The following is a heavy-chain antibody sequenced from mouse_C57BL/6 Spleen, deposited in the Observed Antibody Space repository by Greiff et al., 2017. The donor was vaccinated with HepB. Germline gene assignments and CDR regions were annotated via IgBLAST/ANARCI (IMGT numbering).Heavy chain of an antibody. CDR1: GFNIKDDY. Sequence: EVQLQQSGAELVRPGASVKLSCTASGFNIKDDYMHWVKQRPEQGLEWIGWIDPENGDTEYASKFQGKATITADTSSNTAYLQLSSLTSEDTAVYYCTQGRYYAMDYWGQGTSVTVSS. J-gene: IGHJ4*01. CDR2: IDPENGDT. CDR3: TQGRYYAMDY. V-gene: IGHV14-4*01.